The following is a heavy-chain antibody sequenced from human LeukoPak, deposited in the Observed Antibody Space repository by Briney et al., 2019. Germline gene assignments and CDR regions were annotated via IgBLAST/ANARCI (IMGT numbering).Heavy chain of an antibody. CDR2: ISWNSGSI. D-gene: IGHD6-6*01. J-gene: IGHJ6*03. CDR3: AKAPGYSSSSRGYYYYYMDV. CDR1: GFTFDDYA. V-gene: IGHV3-9*01. Sequence: PGGSLRLSCAASGFTFDDYAMHWVRQAPGKGLEWVSGISWNSGSIGYADSVKGRFTISRDNAKNSLYLQMNSLRAEDTALYYCAKAPGYSSSSRGYYYYYMDVWGKGTTVTVSS.